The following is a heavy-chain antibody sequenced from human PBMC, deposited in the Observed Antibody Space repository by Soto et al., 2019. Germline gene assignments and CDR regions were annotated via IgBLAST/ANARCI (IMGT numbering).Heavy chain of an antibody. CDR3: ARLGIGWEFPFDY. CDR1: GGSVSNDAYY. D-gene: IGHD1-26*01. CDR2: IYHSGST. V-gene: IGHV4-61*08. Sequence: QVQLQESGPGLVKPSETLSLTCIVSGGSVSNDAYYWSWIRQPPGKGLEWIGYIYHSGSTCYMPSLKSRLTISVDTSANQFSLKVSSVTAADTAVYYCARLGIGWEFPFDYWGQGTLVNVSS. J-gene: IGHJ4*02.